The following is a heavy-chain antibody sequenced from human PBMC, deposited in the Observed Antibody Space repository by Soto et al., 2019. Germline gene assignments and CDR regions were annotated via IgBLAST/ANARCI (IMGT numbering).Heavy chain of an antibody. CDR1: RGSISSGGYY. V-gene: IGHV4-31*03. CDR3: ARGRTFYAH. D-gene: IGHD2-2*01. Sequence: SETLSLTCTVSRGSISSGGYYWSWIRHHPGKGLEWIGSIFYSGINHYNPSLKSRCSMSVDTSKRQFSLKLRFATAADTAVYYCARGRTFYAHWGQGTLVTVSS. CDR2: IFYSGIN. J-gene: IGHJ4*02.